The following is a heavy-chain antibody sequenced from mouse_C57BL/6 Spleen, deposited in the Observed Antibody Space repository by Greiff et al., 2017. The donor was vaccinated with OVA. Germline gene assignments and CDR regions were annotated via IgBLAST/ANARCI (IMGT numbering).Heavy chain of an antibody. J-gene: IGHJ2*01. D-gene: IGHD3-3*01. Sequence: VQLQQSGPELVKPGASVKISCKASGYSFTDYNMNWVKQSHGKSLEWIGVINPNYGTTSYNQKFKGKATLTVDQSSSTDYMQLNSLTSEDSAVNYCARKGLEGGNYVDYWGQGTTLTVSS. V-gene: IGHV1-39*01. CDR2: INPNYGTT. CDR3: ARKGLEGGNYVDY. CDR1: GYSFTDYN.